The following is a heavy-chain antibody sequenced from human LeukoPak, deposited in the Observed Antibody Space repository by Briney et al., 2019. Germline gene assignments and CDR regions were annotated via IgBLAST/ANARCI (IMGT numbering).Heavy chain of an antibody. CDR1: GFSFSDSV. V-gene: IGHV3-30*04. J-gene: IGHJ4*02. CDR3: VKEAYYGWGSSPTFYFDY. CDR2: ISHDVKTT. Sequence: PGGSLRLSCVASGFSFSDSVIHWVRKAPGKGLEWVAVISHDVKTTYYADSAKGRFTISRDNSRNTVFLQMNRLRPEDTAVYYCVKEAYYGWGSSPTFYFDYWGQGTRVTVPS. D-gene: IGHD3-10*01.